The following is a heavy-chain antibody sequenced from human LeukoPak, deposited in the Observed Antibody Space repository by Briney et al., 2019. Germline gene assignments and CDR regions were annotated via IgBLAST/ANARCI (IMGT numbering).Heavy chain of an antibody. J-gene: IGHJ5*01. CDR1: GGSISNYY. CDR2: IYDSGST. V-gene: IGHV4-59*01. Sequence: PSETPSLTCSVSGGSISNYYWSWIRQPPRKGLEWIGYIYDSGSTNYNPSLKSRVIISVDTSKNQFSLKLSSVTAADTAVYYCARGKIWFGELLQINWFDPWGQGTLVTVSS. CDR3: ARGKIWFGELLQINWFDP. D-gene: IGHD3-10*01.